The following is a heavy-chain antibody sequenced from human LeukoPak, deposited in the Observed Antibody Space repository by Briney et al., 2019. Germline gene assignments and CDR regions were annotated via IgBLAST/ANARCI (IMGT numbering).Heavy chain of an antibody. Sequence: GGSLRLSCAASGFTFSSYAMSWVRQAPGKGLEWVSAISGSGGSTYYADSVKGRFTISRDNSKNTLYLQMNSLRAEDTAVYYCAKGPRRDQYYYDSSGYSPYFDYWGQGTLVTVSS. CDR1: GFTFSSYA. CDR2: ISGSGGST. D-gene: IGHD3-22*01. V-gene: IGHV3-23*01. CDR3: AKGPRRDQYYYDSSGYSPYFDY. J-gene: IGHJ4*02.